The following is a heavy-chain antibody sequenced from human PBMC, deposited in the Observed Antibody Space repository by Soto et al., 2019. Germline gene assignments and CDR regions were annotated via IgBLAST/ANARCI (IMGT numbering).Heavy chain of an antibody. Sequence: PSETLFLTCTVSGGSISSSSYYWGWIRQHPGKGLEWIGYIYYSGSTYYNPSLKSRVTISVDTSKNQFSLKLSSVTAADTAVYYCARFGYSTNIGIDYWGQGTLVTVSS. D-gene: IGHD3-22*01. J-gene: IGHJ4*02. CDR3: ARFGYSTNIGIDY. V-gene: IGHV4-31*03. CDR2: IYYSGST. CDR1: GGSISSSSYY.